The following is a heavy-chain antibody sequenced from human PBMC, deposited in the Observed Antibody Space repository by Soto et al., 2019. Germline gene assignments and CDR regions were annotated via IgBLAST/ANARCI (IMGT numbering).Heavy chain of an antibody. V-gene: IGHV1-69*12. J-gene: IGHJ6*02. CDR2: IIPIFGTA. CDR1: GGTFSSYA. Sequence: QVQLVQSGAEVKKPGSSVKVSCKASGGTFSSYAISWVRQAPGQGLEWMGGIIPIFGTANYAQKFQGRVTITADESTSTAYMERSSLRSEDTAVYYCATPYYDILTGSSYYGMDVWGQGTTVTVSS. D-gene: IGHD3-9*01. CDR3: ATPYYDILTGSSYYGMDV.